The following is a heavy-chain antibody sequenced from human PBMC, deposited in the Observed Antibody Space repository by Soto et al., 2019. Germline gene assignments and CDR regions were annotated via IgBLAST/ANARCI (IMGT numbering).Heavy chain of an antibody. CDR3: ARGRSFSYDSTPPPMFDP. J-gene: IGHJ5*02. D-gene: IGHD3-10*01. CDR2: IGTLSDT. Sequence: PGGSLRLSCAGSGFTFSTSDIHWVRQAPGKGLEWVSGIGTLSDTFYAASVQGRFTISRQNAKNSVYLQMNSLRAGDTAFYYCARGRSFSYDSTPPPMFDPWGQGTLVTVS. V-gene: IGHV3-13*01. CDR1: GFTFSTSD.